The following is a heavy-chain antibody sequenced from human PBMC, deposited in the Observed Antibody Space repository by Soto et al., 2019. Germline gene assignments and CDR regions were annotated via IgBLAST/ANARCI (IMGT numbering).Heavy chain of an antibody. D-gene: IGHD6-6*01. V-gene: IGHV4-39*01. CDR2: IYYSGST. Sequence: QLQLQESGPGLVKPSETLSLTCTVSGGSISSSSYYWGWIRQPPGKGLEWIGSIYYSGSTYYNPSLKSRVTISVDTSKNQFSLKLSSVTAADTAVYYCVGGARGAARPNWFDPWGQGTLVTVSS. J-gene: IGHJ5*02. CDR1: GGSISSSSYY. CDR3: VGGARGAARPNWFDP.